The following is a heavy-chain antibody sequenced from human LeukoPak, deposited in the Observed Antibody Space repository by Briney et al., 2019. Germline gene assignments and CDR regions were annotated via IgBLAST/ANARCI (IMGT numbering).Heavy chain of an antibody. CDR1: GYTFTSYD. D-gene: IGHD3-9*01. V-gene: IGHV1-8*01. CDR3: ARVHFGTIFLYY. CDR2: MNPNSGNT. J-gene: IGHJ4*02. Sequence: ASVKVSCKASGYTFTSYDINWVRQATGQGLEWMGWMNPNSGNTGYAQKFQGRVTMTRNTSISTAYMELSSLRSEDTAVYYCARVHFGTIFLYYWGQGTLVTASS.